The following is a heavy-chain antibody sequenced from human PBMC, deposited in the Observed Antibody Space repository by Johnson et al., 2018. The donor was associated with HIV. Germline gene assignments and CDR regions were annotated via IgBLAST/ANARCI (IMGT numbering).Heavy chain of an antibody. CDR3: ARDGRGLDAFDI. V-gene: IGHV3-64*01. CDR2: ISSNGGST. J-gene: IGHJ3*02. D-gene: IGHD3/OR15-3a*01. Sequence: VQLVESGGGLVQPGGSLRLSCAASGFTFSSYAMHWVRQAPGKGLEYVSAISSNGGSTYYANSVKGRFTISRDNSKNTLYLQLNSLRPEDTAVYYGARDGRGLDAFDIWGQGTMVIVSS. CDR1: GFTFSSYA.